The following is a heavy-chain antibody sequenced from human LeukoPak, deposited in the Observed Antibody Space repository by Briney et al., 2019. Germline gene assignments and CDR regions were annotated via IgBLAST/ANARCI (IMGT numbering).Heavy chain of an antibody. CDR2: ISGSGGST. D-gene: IGHD1-7*01. V-gene: IGHV3-23*01. CDR1: GFTFSSYA. J-gene: IGHJ4*02. CDR3: ANKRDWNFYFDY. Sequence: PGGSLRLSCAASGFTFSSYAMSWVRQAPGKGLEWVSAISGSGGSTYYADSVKGWFTISRDNSKNTLYLQMNSLRAEDTAVYYCANKRDWNFYFDYWGQGTLVTVSS.